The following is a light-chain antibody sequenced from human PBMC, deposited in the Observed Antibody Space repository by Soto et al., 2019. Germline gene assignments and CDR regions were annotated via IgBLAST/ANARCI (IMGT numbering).Light chain of an antibody. J-gene: IGLJ2*01. CDR3: SSYTSRSTLGV. CDR1: NSDIGGYNY. Sequence: QSVLTQPASVSGSPGQSITISCTGTNSDIGGYNYVSWYQQHPGKAPKLMIYVVSNRPSGVSYRFSGSKSGNTASLTISGLQAEDEADYYCSSYTSRSTLGVFGGGTKLTVL. V-gene: IGLV2-14*03. CDR2: VVS.